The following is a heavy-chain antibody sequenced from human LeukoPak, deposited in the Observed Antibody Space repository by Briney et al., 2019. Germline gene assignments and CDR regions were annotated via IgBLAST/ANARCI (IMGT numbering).Heavy chain of an antibody. D-gene: IGHD5-24*01. Sequence: PGGSLRLSCAASGFTFSSHGMNWVCQAPGKGLEWISGISPSADITYYADSVKGRFTISRDNSENTVYLHMSSLRAGDTAVYFCAKDDAWLQFNDWGQGTLVTVSS. CDR2: ISPSADIT. V-gene: IGHV3-23*01. CDR3: AKDDAWLQFND. J-gene: IGHJ4*02. CDR1: GFTFSSHG.